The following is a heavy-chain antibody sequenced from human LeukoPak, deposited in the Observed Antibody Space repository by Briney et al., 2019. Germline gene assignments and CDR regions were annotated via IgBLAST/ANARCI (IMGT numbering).Heavy chain of an antibody. CDR2: IYHSGST. Sequence: PSETLSLTCTASGGSISSGGYYWSWIRQPPGKGLEWIGYIYHSGSTYYNPSLKSRVTISVDRSKNQFSLKLSSVTAADTAVYYCAREVVVAAMGFDPWGQGTLVTVSS. J-gene: IGHJ5*02. CDR1: GGSISSGGYY. V-gene: IGHV4-30-2*01. D-gene: IGHD2-15*01. CDR3: AREVVVAAMGFDP.